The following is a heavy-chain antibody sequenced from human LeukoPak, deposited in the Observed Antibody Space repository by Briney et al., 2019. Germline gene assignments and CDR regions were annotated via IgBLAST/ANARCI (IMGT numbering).Heavy chain of an antibody. CDR1: GGSFSGYY. J-gene: IGHJ6*02. D-gene: IGHD1-26*01. CDR2: INHSGSA. Sequence: SETLSLTCAVYGGSFSGYYWSWIRQPPGKGLEWIGEINHSGSANYNPSLKSRVTMSIDTSKNHFSLKLISVTAADTAVYYCREERRRTSGSYGMYDYYGMDVWGQGTTVTVSS. CDR3: REERRRTSGSYGMYDYYGMDV. V-gene: IGHV4-34*01.